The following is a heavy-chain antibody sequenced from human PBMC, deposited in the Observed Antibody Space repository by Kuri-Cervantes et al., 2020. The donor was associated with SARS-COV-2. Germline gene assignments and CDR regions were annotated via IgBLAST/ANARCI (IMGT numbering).Heavy chain of an antibody. V-gene: IGHV4-34*01. D-gene: IGHD3-3*01. CDR1: GGSFSGYY. CDR2: INHSGST. J-gene: IGHJ6*02. Sequence: SETLSLTCAVYGGSFSGYYWSWIRQPPGKGLEWIGEINHSGSTNYNPSLKSRVTISVDTSKNQFSLKLSSVTAADTAVYYCARGLDFWSGYPSYYYYGMDVRGQGTTVTVSS. CDR3: ARGLDFWSGYPSYYYYGMDV.